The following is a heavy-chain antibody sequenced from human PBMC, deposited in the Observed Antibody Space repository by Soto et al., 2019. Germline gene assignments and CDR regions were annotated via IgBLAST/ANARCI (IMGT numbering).Heavy chain of an antibody. CDR2: IRGDGGQT. Sequence: EGSLRLSCTASGFTFSSYGMGWVRQAPGKGLQWVSTIRGDGGQTHYTDSVKGRFSISRDNSKNTVYLQMDSLRAEDTAMYFCARDVGLDSDDFFAYWGQGTQVTVSS. D-gene: IGHD3-9*01. CDR1: GFTFSSYG. J-gene: IGHJ4*02. CDR3: ARDVGLDSDDFFAY. V-gene: IGHV3-23*01.